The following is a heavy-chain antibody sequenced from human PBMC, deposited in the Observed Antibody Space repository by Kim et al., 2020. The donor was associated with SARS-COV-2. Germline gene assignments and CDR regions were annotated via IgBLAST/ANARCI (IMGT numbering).Heavy chain of an antibody. D-gene: IGHD6-6*01. CDR2: ISYDGSNK. Sequence: GGSLRLSCAASGFTFSSYAMHWVRQAPGKGLEWVTAISYDGSNKYYADSVKGRFTISRDNSKNTLYLQMNSLRGDDTAVYFCARDSSSSTDYYYVMDVWGQGTTVTVSS. J-gene: IGHJ6*02. V-gene: IGHV3-30-3*01. CDR1: GFTFSSYA. CDR3: ARDSSSSTDYYYVMDV.